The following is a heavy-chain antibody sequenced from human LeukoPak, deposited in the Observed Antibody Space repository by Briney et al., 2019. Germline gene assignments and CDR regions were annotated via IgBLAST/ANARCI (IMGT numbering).Heavy chain of an antibody. J-gene: IGHJ5*02. CDR1: GYTFTSYY. V-gene: IGHV1-46*01. CDR3: ARGALGGRSPYNWFDP. Sequence: ASVKVSCKASGYTFTSYYMHWVRQAPGQGLEWMGIINPSGGSTSYAQKFQGRVTMTRDTSTSTVYMELSSLRSEDTAVCYCARGALGGRSPYNWFDPWGQGTLVTVSS. D-gene: IGHD3-16*01. CDR2: INPSGGST.